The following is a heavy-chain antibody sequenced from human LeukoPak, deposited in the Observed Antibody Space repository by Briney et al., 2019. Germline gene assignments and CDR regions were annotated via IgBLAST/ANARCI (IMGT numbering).Heavy chain of an antibody. V-gene: IGHV4-59*10. D-gene: IGHD5-18*01. J-gene: IGHJ5*02. CDR2: IYTSGST. Sequence: PSETLSLTCAVYGGSFSGYYWSWIRQPAGKGLEWIGRIYTSGSTNYNPSLKSRVTMSVDTSKNQFSLKLSSVTAADTAVYYCASQNTLRGYSYGGWFDPWGQGTLVTVSS. CDR1: GGSFSGYY. CDR3: ASQNTLRGYSYGGWFDP.